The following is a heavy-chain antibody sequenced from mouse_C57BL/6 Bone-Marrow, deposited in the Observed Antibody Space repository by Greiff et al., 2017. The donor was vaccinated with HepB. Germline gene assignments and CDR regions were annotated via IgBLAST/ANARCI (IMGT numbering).Heavy chain of an antibody. J-gene: IGHJ1*03. CDR3: ARPDGYSHYWYFDV. CDR2: ISGGGGNT. D-gene: IGHD2-3*01. CDR1: GFTFSSYT. Sequence: EVKVVDSGGGLVKPGGSLKLSCAASGFTFSSYTMSWVRQTPEKRLEWVATISGGGGNTYYPDSVKGRFTISRDNAKNTLYLQMSSLRSEDTALYYCARPDGYSHYWYFDVWGTGTTVTVSS. V-gene: IGHV5-9*01.